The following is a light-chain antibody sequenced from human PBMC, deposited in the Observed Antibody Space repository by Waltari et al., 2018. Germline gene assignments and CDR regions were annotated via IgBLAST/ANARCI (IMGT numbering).Light chain of an antibody. J-gene: IGKJ2*01. CDR1: QTIYNS. V-gene: IGKV1-39*01. Sequence: DIQMTQSPPPLSASVGDSATTTCRASQTIYNSLNWYQHKPGKAPKLLISDTSTWQSGVPSRFSGRGSGTEFTLTISRLQPEDFGTYYCQQSYTLPYTFGQGTKVDI. CDR2: DTS. CDR3: QQSYTLPYT.